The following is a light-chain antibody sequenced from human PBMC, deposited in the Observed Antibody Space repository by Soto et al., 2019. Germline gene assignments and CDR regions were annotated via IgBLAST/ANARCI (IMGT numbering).Light chain of an antibody. CDR2: GAS. Sequence: DIVLTQSPATLSLSPGERATLSCRASQSVGSYLAWFQHKPGQAPRLLIYGASNRATDIPGRFSGRGSGTDFTLTSSSLGSGDSAVYYCQQRDKWPRTFGQGTKLEIK. CDR3: QQRDKWPRT. J-gene: IGKJ2*01. CDR1: QSVGSY. V-gene: IGKV3-11*01.